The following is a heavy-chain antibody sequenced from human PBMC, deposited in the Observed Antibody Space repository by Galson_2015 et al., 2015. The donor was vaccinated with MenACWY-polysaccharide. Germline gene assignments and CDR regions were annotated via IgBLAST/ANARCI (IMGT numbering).Heavy chain of an antibody. CDR1: GYTFTSYD. CDR2: MNPNSGNT. CDR3: ARGALILVVPAANLRPYYMDV. D-gene: IGHD2-2*01. V-gene: IGHV1-8*01. J-gene: IGHJ6*03. Sequence: SVKVSCKASGYTFTSYDINWVRQATGQGLEWMGWMNPNSGNTGYAQKFQGRVTMTRNTSISTAYMELSSLRSEDTAVYYCARGALILVVPAANLRPYYMDVWGKGTAVTFS.